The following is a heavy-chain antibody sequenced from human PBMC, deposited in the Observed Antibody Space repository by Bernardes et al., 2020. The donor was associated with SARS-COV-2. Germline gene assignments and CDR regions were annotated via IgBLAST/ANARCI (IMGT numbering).Heavy chain of an antibody. D-gene: IGHD3-10*01. CDR2: VDHSGST. V-gene: IGHV4-34*01. CDR3: SREPTRGVLYYYYAMDV. CDR1: GGSFSGYY. Sequence: SETLSLTCGVYGGSFSGYYWNWIRQAPGNGLEWIGEVDHSGSTHYSPSLKSRVTISVDMSKNQFSLKLSSVTAADTAVYYCSREPTRGVLYYYYAMDVWGQGTTVTVSS. J-gene: IGHJ6*02.